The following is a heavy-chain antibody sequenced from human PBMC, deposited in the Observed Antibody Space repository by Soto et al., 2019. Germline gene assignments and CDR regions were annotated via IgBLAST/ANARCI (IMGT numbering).Heavy chain of an antibody. V-gene: IGHV1-69*12. D-gene: IGHD3-16*01. CDR3: AFTLSAYYFYGMDV. J-gene: IGHJ6*02. CDR2: IIPIFGTP. Sequence: QVQLVQSGAEVKKPGSSVKVSCKASGGTFSSYTISWVRQAPGQGLEWMGGIIPIFGTPDYAQKFQGRVTITADESTSTAYMELSSLRSEDSAVYYCAFTLSAYYFYGMDVWGQGTTVTVSS. CDR1: GGTFSSYT.